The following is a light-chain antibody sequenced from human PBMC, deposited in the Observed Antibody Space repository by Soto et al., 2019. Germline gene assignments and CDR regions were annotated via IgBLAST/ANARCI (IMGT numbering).Light chain of an antibody. CDR3: AAWDDRVSGYV. CDR2: NNN. J-gene: IGLJ1*01. CDR1: SSNIGSSY. V-gene: IGLV1-47*02. Sequence: QSVLTQPPSTSGTPGQRVTISCSGSSSNIGSSYVFWFQHLPGTAPKLLMYNNNQRPSGVPDRVSASKSGTSASLAISGLRSEGEADYYCAAWDDRVSGYVFGTGTKVTVL.